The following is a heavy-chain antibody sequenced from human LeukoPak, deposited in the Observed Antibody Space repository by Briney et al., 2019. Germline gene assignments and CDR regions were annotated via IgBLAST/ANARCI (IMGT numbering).Heavy chain of an antibody. CDR3: ARERISARRYIDY. CDR2: IYYSGST. D-gene: IGHD1-14*01. V-gene: IGHV4-61*01. Sequence: SETLSLTCTVSGGSVSSGSYYWSWIRQPPGTGLEWIGYIYYSGSTNYNPSLKSRVTISVDTSKNQFSLKLSSVTAADTAVYYCARERISARRYIDYWGQGTLVTVSS. CDR1: GGSVSSGSYY. J-gene: IGHJ4*02.